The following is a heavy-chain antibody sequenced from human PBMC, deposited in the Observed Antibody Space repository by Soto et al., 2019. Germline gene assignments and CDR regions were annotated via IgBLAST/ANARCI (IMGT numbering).Heavy chain of an antibody. CDR1: GYTFTGYY. CDR3: AGTVSIAVAGPWAY. D-gene: IGHD6-19*01. J-gene: IGHJ4*02. CDR2: VTPNSGGT. Sequence: QVQLVQSGAEVKKPGASVKVSCKASGYTFTGYYIHWVRQAPGQGPEWMGWVTPNSGGTNSAQNFQGRVTMTRDPSISTEYMELSNLRADDTAVYYCAGTVSIAVAGPWAYWGQGTHVTVSS. V-gene: IGHV1-2*02.